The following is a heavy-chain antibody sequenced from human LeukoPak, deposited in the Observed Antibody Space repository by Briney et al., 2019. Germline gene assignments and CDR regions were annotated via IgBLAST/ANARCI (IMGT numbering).Heavy chain of an antibody. CDR2: INHSGST. J-gene: IGHJ4*02. CDR1: GGSFSGYY. V-gene: IGHV4-34*01. D-gene: IGHD3-9*01. Sequence: SETLSLTCAVSGGSFSGYYWSWIRQPPGKGLEWIGEINHSGSTNYNPSLKSRVTISVDTSKNQFSLKLSSVTAADTAVYYCASFQRHDYDILTGYYYFDYGGQGTLVTVSS. CDR3: ASFQRHDYDILTGYYYFDY.